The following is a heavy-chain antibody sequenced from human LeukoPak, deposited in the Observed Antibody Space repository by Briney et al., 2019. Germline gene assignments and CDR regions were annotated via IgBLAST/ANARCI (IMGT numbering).Heavy chain of an antibody. CDR2: ISAYNGNT. J-gene: IGHJ4*02. Sequence: ASVKVSCKASGYTFTSYGISWVRQAPGQGLEWMGWISAYNGNTNYAQKLQGRVTMTTDTSTSTAYMKLRSLRSDDTAVYYCARGGILRYFDWLLLDYWGQGTLVTVSS. CDR3: ARGGILRYFDWLLLDY. CDR1: GYTFTSYG. V-gene: IGHV1-18*01. D-gene: IGHD3-9*01.